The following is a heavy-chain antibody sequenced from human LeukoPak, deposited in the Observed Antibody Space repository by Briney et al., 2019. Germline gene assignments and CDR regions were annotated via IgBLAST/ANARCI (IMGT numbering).Heavy chain of an antibody. J-gene: IGHJ5*02. CDR2: IDPSDSYT. Sequence: GESLMISCKGSGYSFTSYWISWVRQMPGKGLEWIGRIDPSDSYTNYSPSFQGHVTISADKSISTAYLQWSSLKASDTAMYYCARHITMVRGVITLRWFDPWGQGTLVTVSS. CDR1: GYSFTSYW. V-gene: IGHV5-10-1*01. D-gene: IGHD3-10*01. CDR3: ARHITMVRGVITLRWFDP.